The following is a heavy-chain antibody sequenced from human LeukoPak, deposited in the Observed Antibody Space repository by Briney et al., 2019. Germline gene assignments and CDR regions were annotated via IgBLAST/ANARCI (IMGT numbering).Heavy chain of an antibody. D-gene: IGHD3-10*01. V-gene: IGHV4-34*01. J-gene: IGHJ4*02. CDR3: GIFSAGSMD. Sequence: SETLSLTCALDGGPFNGFSWKWFRQPPGKGLEWIGEIDQSGATKYNTLLKSQVTISVDSSKDQLSLSLSSVTAAYSAVYYCGIFSAGSMDWGGGTQVTVSS. CDR1: GGPFNGFS. CDR2: IDQSGAT.